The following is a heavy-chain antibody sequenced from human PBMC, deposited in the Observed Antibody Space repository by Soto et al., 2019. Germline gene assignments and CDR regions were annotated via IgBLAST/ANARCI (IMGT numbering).Heavy chain of an antibody. J-gene: IGHJ4*02. V-gene: IGHV4-30-4*01. D-gene: IGHD3-22*01. CDR3: ARTYYYDSSGYYGPYYFDY. Sequence: SETLSLTCTVSGGSISSGDYYWSWIRQPPGKGLEWIGYIYYSGSTYYNPSLKSRVTISVDTSKNQFSLKLSSVTAADTAVYYCARTYYYDSSGYYGPYYFDYWGQGTLVTVSS. CDR1: GGSISSGDYY. CDR2: IYYSGST.